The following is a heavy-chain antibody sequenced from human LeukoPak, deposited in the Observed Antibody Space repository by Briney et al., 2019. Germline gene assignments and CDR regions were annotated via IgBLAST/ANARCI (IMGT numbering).Heavy chain of an antibody. CDR3: ARASYSYDINGWVPFDY. CDR1: GNSISSGDNY. Sequence: SETLSLTCTVSGNSISSGDNYWSWIRQPAGKGLEWIGRIYTSGSTNYNPSLKSRITISGDTSKNQFSLRLSSVTAADTAVYYCARASYSYDINGWVPFDYWGQGTLVTVSS. D-gene: IGHD3-22*01. J-gene: IGHJ4*02. V-gene: IGHV4-61*02. CDR2: IYTSGST.